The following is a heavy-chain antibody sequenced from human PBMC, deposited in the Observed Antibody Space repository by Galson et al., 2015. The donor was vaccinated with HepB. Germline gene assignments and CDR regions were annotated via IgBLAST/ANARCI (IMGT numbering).Heavy chain of an antibody. CDR3: ARDRVQCSGGDCYVYFDY. Sequence: QVQLQESGPGLVKPSETLSLTCTVSSGSISSYYWSWIRQPPGKGLEWIGYTYHSGSANYNPSLKSRVTISVDTSKNQFSLKLSSVTAADTAVYYCARDRVQCSGGDCYVYFDYWGRGTLVTVSS. J-gene: IGHJ4*02. CDR2: TYHSGSA. CDR1: SGSISSYY. D-gene: IGHD2-21*02. V-gene: IGHV4-59*01.